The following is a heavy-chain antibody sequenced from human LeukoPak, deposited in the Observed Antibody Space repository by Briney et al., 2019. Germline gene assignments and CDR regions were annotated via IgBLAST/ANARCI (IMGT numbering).Heavy chain of an antibody. V-gene: IGHV4-38-2*02. D-gene: IGHD3-22*01. J-gene: IGHJ3*02. CDR2: SYHSGST. CDR3: ARDWNYYDSSGRMAGPFDI. Sequence: SGTLSLTCTVSGYSISSGYYWGWIRQPPGKGLEWIGSSYHSGSTYYNPSLKSRVTISVDTSKNQFSLKLSSVTAADTAVYYCARDWNYYDSSGRMAGPFDIWGQGTMVTVSS. CDR1: GYSISSGYY.